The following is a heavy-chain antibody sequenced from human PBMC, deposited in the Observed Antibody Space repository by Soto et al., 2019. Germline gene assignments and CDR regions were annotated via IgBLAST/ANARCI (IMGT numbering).Heavy chain of an antibody. D-gene: IGHD2-15*01. CDR2: ISHFGTS. Sequence: SETLSLTCTVSNYSISDDYYWGWIRQSPGKGLEWIGSISHFGTSYYSLSLKSRVTTSLDTSKNHFSLKLNFVTAADTAIYYCARGAAAATRFDPWGRGSLVTVSS. CDR1: NYSISDDYY. J-gene: IGHJ5*02. V-gene: IGHV4-38-2*02. CDR3: ARGAAAATRFDP.